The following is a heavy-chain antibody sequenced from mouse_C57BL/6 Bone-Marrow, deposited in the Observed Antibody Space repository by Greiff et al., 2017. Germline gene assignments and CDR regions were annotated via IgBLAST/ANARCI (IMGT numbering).Heavy chain of an antibody. J-gene: IGHJ4*01. D-gene: IGHD1-1*01. Sequence: QVQLQQPGAELVKPGASVKMSCKASGYTFTSYWLTWVKQRPGQGLEWIGDIYPGSGSTNYNEKFKSKATLTVDTSSSTAYMQLSSLTSEDSAVYDCARGGVTVVEGNYAMDYWGQGTSVTVSS. CDR1: GYTFTSYW. CDR2: IYPGSGST. CDR3: ARGGVTVVEGNYAMDY. V-gene: IGHV1-55*01.